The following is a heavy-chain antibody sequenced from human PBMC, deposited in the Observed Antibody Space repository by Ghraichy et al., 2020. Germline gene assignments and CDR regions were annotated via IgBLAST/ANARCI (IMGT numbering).Heavy chain of an antibody. J-gene: IGHJ4*02. CDR1: GFSFSNAW. D-gene: IGHD3-22*01. CDR2: IKSKTDGGPI. V-gene: IGHV3-15*01. Sequence: GGSLRLSCAASGFSFSNAWMSWVHQAPGKGLEWVGLIKSKTDGGPIDYAVPVKGRFTISRDDSINTLYLQMNSLKTEDTAVYYCIRGSGYYEYWGQGTLVTVSS. CDR3: IRGSGYYEY.